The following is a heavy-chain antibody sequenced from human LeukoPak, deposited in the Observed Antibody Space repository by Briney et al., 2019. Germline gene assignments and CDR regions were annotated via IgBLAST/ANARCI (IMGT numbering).Heavy chain of an antibody. D-gene: IGHD1-7*01. V-gene: IGHV4-34*01. CDR1: GGSFSGHY. Sequence: PSETLSLTCAVYGGSFSGHYWTWIRQPPGKGLEWIGEINHSGSTNYNPSLKSRVTISVDTSKNQFPLKVSSVTAADTAVYYCARDSLNWNYAPPFDYWGQGTLVTVSS. CDR3: ARDSLNWNYAPPFDY. CDR2: INHSGST. J-gene: IGHJ4*02.